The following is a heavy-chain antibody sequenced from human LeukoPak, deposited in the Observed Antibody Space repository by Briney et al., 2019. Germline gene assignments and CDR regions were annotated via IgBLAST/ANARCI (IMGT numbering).Heavy chain of an antibody. CDR2: IYHSGST. D-gene: IGHD6-13*01. J-gene: IGHJ5*02. CDR1: GASISSSGYY. CDR3: ARDCPLMYSNKWPCRP. V-gene: IGHV4-31*03. Sequence: PSETLSLTCTVSGASISSSGYYWSWIRQPPGKGLEWIGYIYHSGSTYYNPSLKSRVTISVDTSKNQFSLRLSSVTAADTAVYYCARDCPLMYSNKWPCRPWGQGTLVTVSS.